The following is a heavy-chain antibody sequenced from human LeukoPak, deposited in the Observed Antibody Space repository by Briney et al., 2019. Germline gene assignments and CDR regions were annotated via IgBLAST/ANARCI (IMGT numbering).Heavy chain of an antibody. CDR2: ISGSGGST. J-gene: IGHJ3*02. D-gene: IGHD3-22*01. V-gene: IGHV3-23*01. CDR3: ANDGAYYDSSTDAFDI. CDR1: GFTF. Sequence: GGSLRLSCAASGFTFMSWVRQAPGKGLEWVSGISGSGGSTYYANSVKGRFTISRDNSKNTLYLQMNSLRAEDTAVYYCANDGAYYDSSTDAFDIWGQGTMVTVSS.